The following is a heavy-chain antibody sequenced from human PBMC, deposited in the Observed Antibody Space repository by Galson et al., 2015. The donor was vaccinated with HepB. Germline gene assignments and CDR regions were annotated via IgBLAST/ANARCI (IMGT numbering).Heavy chain of an antibody. CDR3: AKGDARGSAARNSGMEV. Sequence: SLRLSCAASGFTFSNYAMTWVRQAPGKGLEWVSSISAGGDTTYYADSVKGRFTISRDNAKKMLSLRTNSLRAEDTAVYYCAKGDARGSAARNSGMEVWGQGTTVTASS. D-gene: IGHD3-10*01. J-gene: IGHJ6*02. CDR1: GFTFSNYA. V-gene: IGHV3-23*01. CDR2: ISAGGDTT.